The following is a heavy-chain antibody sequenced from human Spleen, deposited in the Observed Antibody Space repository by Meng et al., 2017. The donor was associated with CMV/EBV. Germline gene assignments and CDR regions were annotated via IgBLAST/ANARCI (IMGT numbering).Heavy chain of an antibody. CDR1: GGSVSSASHY. J-gene: IGHJ5*02. Sequence: SETLSLTCTVSGGSVSSASHYWSWIRQSPGKGLEWIGYIYYTGITNYNPSLKSRVAMSVDTSKNEFSLKLSSVTAADTAVYYCARESDRLWFVFDPWGQGTLVTVSS. V-gene: IGHV4-61*01. CDR2: IYYTGIT. D-gene: IGHD3-10*01. CDR3: ARESDRLWFVFDP.